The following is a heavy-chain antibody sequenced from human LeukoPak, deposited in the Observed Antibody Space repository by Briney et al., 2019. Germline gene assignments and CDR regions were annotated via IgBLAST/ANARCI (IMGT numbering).Heavy chain of an antibody. CDR3: ARPRRWLQSGNYYFDY. J-gene: IGHJ4*02. D-gene: IGHD5-24*01. CDR2: IYPGDSDT. Sequence: GESLKISCKGSGYSFTSYWIGWVRQMPGKGLEWMGIIYPGDSDTRYSPSFQGQVTISADKSISTAYLQWSSLKASDTAMYYCARPRRWLQSGNYYFDYWGQGTLVTLSS. CDR1: GYSFTSYW. V-gene: IGHV5-51*01.